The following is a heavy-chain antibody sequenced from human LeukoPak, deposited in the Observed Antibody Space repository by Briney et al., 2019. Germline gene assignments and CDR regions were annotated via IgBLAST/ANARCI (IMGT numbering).Heavy chain of an antibody. CDR3: AKENEKMYYYGSGSYYN. Sequence: GGSLRLSCAASGFTFSSYAMSWVRQAPGKGLEWVSAISGSGGSTYYADSVKGRFTISRDNSKNTLYLQMNSLRAEDTAVCYCAKENEKMYYYGSGSYYNWGQGTLVTVSS. CDR2: ISGSGGST. J-gene: IGHJ4*02. CDR1: GFTFSSYA. D-gene: IGHD3-10*01. V-gene: IGHV3-23*01.